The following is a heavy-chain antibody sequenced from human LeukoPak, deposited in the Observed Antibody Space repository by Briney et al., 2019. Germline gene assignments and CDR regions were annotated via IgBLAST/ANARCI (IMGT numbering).Heavy chain of an antibody. V-gene: IGHV1-69*04. Sequence: RRASVKVSCKASGGTFSSSAINWVRQAPGQGLEWMGRIIPILGIANYAQKFQGRVTITADKSTSTAYMELSSLRSEDTAVYYCAFTGRYYGSGSQINPPTNYYYGMDVWGQGTTVTVSS. D-gene: IGHD3-10*01. CDR2: IIPILGIA. CDR3: AFTGRYYGSGSQINPPTNYYYGMDV. CDR1: GGTFSSSA. J-gene: IGHJ6*02.